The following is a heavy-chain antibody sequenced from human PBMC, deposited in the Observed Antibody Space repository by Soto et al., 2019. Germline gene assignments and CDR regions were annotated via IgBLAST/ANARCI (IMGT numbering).Heavy chain of an antibody. Sequence: GGSLRLSCTASGFTFPSYSMSWVRQSPIKGLEWVSAFSASGVTYYADSVKGRFTVSRDNSKNTLYLEMNSLRAEDTAVYYCAKNLRDGLRTYDYWGQGTLVTVSS. D-gene: IGHD4-17*01. CDR1: GFTFPSYS. J-gene: IGHJ4*02. CDR2: FSASGVT. CDR3: AKNLRDGLRTYDY. V-gene: IGHV3-23*01.